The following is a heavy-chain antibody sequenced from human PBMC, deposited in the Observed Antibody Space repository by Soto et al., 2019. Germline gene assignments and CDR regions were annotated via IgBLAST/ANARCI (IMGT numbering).Heavy chain of an antibody. J-gene: IGHJ4*02. V-gene: IGHV1-69*13. CDR3: ARVPYYYDSSGYPGGPFDY. CDR1: GGTFSSYA. D-gene: IGHD3-22*01. CDR2: IIPIFGTA. Sequence: GASVKVSCIASGGTFSSYAISWVRQAPGQGLEWMGGIIPIFGTANYAQKFQGRVTITADESTSTAYMELSSLRSEDTAVYYCARVPYYYDSSGYPGGPFDYWGQGTLVTVSS.